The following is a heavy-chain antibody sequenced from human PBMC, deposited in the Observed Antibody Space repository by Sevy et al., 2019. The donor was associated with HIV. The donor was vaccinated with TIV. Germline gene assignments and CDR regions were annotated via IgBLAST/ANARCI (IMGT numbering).Heavy chain of an antibody. D-gene: IGHD3-10*01. CDR2: ISDRGTTI. CDR1: GFIFSDYY. CDR3: AREGSLRYFDL. Sequence: GGSLRLSCAASGFIFSDYYMNWIRQSPGRGLEWVSYISDRGTTIYYADSVKGRFTISRDNAKNSLYLQMNSLRAEDTAVYYCAREGSLRYFDLWGRGTLVTVSP. V-gene: IGHV3-11*01. J-gene: IGHJ2*01.